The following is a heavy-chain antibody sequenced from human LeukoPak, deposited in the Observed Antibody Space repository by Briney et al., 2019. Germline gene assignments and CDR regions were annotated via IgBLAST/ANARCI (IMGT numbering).Heavy chain of an antibody. Sequence: GGSLRLSCAASGFTVSSNYMSWVRQAPGKGLEWVSVIYSGGSTYYADSVKGRFTISRDNSKNTLYLQMNSLRAEDTAVYYCARSPDWNSQIPTYYFDYWGQGTLVTVSS. CDR3: ARSPDWNSQIPTYYFDY. CDR2: IYSGGST. D-gene: IGHD1-7*01. J-gene: IGHJ4*02. V-gene: IGHV3-53*01. CDR1: GFTVSSNY.